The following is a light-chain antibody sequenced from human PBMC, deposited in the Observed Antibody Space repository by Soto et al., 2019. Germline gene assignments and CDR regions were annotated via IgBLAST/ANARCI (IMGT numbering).Light chain of an antibody. CDR2: EVT. V-gene: IGLV2-23*02. J-gene: IGLJ3*02. CDR1: SGDVAIYDL. CDR3: SSYAGTVTLV. Sequence: SALTQPASVSGSPGQSITISCTGTSGDVAIYDLVSWYQQYPGKAPQLIIYEVTKRPSGVSNRFSGSKSGNTASLTISGLQAEDEGDYYCSSYAGTVTLVFGGGTKLTVL.